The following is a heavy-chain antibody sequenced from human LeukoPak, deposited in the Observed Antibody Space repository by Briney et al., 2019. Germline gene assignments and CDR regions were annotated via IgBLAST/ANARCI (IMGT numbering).Heavy chain of an antibody. V-gene: IGHV1-2*02. CDR1: GYTFTGYY. CDR3: ARASGGSSWYRG. CDR2: INPNSGGT. D-gene: IGHD6-13*01. Sequence: ASVKVSCKASGYTFTGYYMHWVRRAPGQGLEWMGWINPNSGGTNYAQKFQGRVTMTRDTSISTAYMELSRLRSDDTAACYCARASGGSSWYRGWGQGTLVTVSS. J-gene: IGHJ4*02.